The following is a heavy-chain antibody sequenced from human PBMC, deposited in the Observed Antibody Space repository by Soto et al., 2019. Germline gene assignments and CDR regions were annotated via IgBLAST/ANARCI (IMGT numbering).Heavy chain of an antibody. Sequence: SETLSLTCTVSGGSISSGDYYWSWIRQPPGKGLEWIGYIYYSGSTYYNPSLKSRVTISVDTSKNKFSLKLSSVTAADTAVYYCARGSYYDSSGYSGPNDYWCQGTLVTVSS. J-gene: IGHJ4*02. CDR2: IYYSGST. D-gene: IGHD3-22*01. CDR1: GGSISSGDYY. CDR3: ARGSYYDSSGYSGPNDY. V-gene: IGHV4-30-4*01.